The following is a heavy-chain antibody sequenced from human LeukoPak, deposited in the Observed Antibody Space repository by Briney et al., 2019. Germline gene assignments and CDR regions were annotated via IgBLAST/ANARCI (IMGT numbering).Heavy chain of an antibody. CDR3: AKWPEGAMDYFDY. Sequence: GGSLRLSCAASGFTFSSYTMTWARQAPVKGLEWVSAISGDGTRTYYADSVKGRFTISRDNSKNTLYLEMSSLRVEDTAIYYCAKWPEGAMDYFDYWGQGTLVTVSS. CDR1: GFTFSSYT. D-gene: IGHD3-16*01. J-gene: IGHJ4*02. CDR2: ISGDGTRT. V-gene: IGHV3-23*01.